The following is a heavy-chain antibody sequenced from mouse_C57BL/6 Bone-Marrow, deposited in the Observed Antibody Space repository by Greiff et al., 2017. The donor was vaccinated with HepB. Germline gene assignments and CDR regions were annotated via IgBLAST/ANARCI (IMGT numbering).Heavy chain of an antibody. CDR2: ISDGGSYT. CDR1: GFTFSSYA. V-gene: IGHV5-4*01. D-gene: IGHD2-2*01. CDR3: ARDYGSHY. J-gene: IGHJ2*01. Sequence: EVKLMESGGGLVKPGGSLKLSCAASGFTFSSYAMSWVRQTPEKRLEWVATISDGGSYTYYPDNVKGRFTISRDNAKNNLYLQMSHLKSEDTAMYYCARDYGSHYWGQGTTLTVSS.